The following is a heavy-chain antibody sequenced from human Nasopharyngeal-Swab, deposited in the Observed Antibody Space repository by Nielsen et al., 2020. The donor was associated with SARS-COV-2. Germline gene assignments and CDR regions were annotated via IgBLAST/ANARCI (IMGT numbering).Heavy chain of an antibody. V-gene: IGHV1-3*01. CDR2: INAGNGNT. Sequence: WVRQAPGQRLEWMGWINAGNGNTKYSQKFRGRVTITRDTSASTAYMELSSLRSEDTAVYYCARGCSSTSCPQGVGWFDPWGQGTLVTVSS. D-gene: IGHD2-2*01. J-gene: IGHJ5*02. CDR3: ARGCSSTSCPQGVGWFDP.